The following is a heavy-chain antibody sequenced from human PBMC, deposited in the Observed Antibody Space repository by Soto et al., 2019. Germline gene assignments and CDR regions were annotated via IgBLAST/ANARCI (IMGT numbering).Heavy chain of an antibody. CDR1: GASISSGTFY. CDR2: IYYDGST. D-gene: IGHD6-6*01. J-gene: IGHJ4*02. Sequence: PSETLSLTCTVSGASISSGTFYWGWIRQPPGKGLESIANIYYDGSTYYNPSLKSRVTISLDTSKNQFSLKLSSVTAADTAVYYCARLYIVPRLLMYPYDYGGQGTLDPVSS. CDR3: ARLYIVPRLLMYPYDY. V-gene: IGHV4-39*01.